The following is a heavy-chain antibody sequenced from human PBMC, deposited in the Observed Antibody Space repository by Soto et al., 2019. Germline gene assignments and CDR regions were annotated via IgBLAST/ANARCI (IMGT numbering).Heavy chain of an antibody. D-gene: IGHD2-21*02. CDR3: ARDSSGCESGDCYGPPFDY. J-gene: IGHJ4*02. Sequence: PGGSLRLSCAASGFTFSNFRMSWVRQAPGKGLEWVSYISSGSGAISYTDSVKGRFTVTRDNAKNSLYLQMNGLRDEDTAVYYCARDSSGCESGDCYGPPFDYWGQGTLVTVSS. V-gene: IGHV3-48*02. CDR1: GFTFSNFR. CDR2: ISSGSGAI.